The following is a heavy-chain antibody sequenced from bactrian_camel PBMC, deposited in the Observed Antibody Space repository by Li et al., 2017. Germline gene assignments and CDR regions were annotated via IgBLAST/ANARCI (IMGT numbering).Heavy chain of an antibody. J-gene: IGHJ4*01. V-gene: IGHV3S53*01. CDR3: AAFELGSLGYCYQGSRNY. CDR1: EYTFSTHC. CDR2: LDDRGAT. Sequence: QVQLVESGGGSVRPGGSLRLSCAVDEYTFSTHCLAWFRQAPGKERMKVAMLDDRGATSFDDAVKGRFAISRDDDKHTLFLQMHNLRIDDTGIYTCAAFELGSLGYCYQGSRNYWGQGTQVTVS. D-gene: IGHD2*01.